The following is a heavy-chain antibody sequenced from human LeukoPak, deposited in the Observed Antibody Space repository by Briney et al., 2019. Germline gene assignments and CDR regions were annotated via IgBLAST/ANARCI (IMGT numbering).Heavy chain of an antibody. CDR1: GYTFTSYG. CDR2: ISAYNGNT. V-gene: IGHV1-18*01. J-gene: IGHJ5*02. D-gene: IGHD6-6*01. Sequence: GASVKVSCKASGYTFTSYGISWVRQAPGQGLEWMGWISAYNGNTNYAQKLQGRVTMTTDTSTSTAYMELRSLRSDDTAVYYCARGTYSSSSRWLVTWFDPWGQGTLVTVSS. CDR3: ARGTYSSSSRWLVTWFDP.